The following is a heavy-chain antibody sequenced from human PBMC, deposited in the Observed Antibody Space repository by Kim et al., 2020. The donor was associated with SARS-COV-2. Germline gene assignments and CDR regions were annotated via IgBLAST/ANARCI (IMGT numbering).Heavy chain of an antibody. D-gene: IGHD1-26*01. CDR3: ARERGGYDY. V-gene: IGHV3-48*03. CDR2: GTTI. Sequence: GTTIYYADYVRCRFTISRDNAKNSLFLQMSSLSAEDTAVYYCARERGGYDYWGKGTLVTVSS. J-gene: IGHJ4*02.